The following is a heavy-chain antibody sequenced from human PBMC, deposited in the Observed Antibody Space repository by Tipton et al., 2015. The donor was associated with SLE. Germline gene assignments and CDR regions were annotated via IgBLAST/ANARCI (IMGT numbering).Heavy chain of an antibody. D-gene: IGHD5-12*01. V-gene: IGHV3-33*08. Sequence: SLRLSCAASGFTFSSHWMHWVRQAPGKGLEWVAVIWYDGSNKYYADSVKGRFTISRDNSKNTLYLQMNSLRAEDTAVYYCATQWLRNDYYYYGMDVWGQGTTVTVSS. J-gene: IGHJ6*02. CDR2: IWYDGSNK. CDR3: ATQWLRNDYYYYGMDV. CDR1: GFTFSSHW.